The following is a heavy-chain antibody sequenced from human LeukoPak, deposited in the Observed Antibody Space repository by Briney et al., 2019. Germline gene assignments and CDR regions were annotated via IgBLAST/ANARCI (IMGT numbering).Heavy chain of an antibody. CDR1: GGSISSYY. J-gene: IGHJ3*02. Sequence: SETLSLTCTVSGGSISSYYWNWIRQPPGKGLEWIGYISYSGTTNYNPSLKSRVTISVDTSKKQFSLKLTSATAADTAVYYCARGGTAVIAPYAVDIWGQGTMVTVSS. CDR3: ARGGTAVIAPYAVDI. D-gene: IGHD4-23*01. CDR2: ISYSGTT. V-gene: IGHV4-59*01.